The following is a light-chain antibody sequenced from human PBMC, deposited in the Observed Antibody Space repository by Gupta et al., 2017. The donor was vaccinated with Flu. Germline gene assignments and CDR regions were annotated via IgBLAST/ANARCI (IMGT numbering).Light chain of an antibody. V-gene: IGLV2-14*03. J-gene: IGLJ1*01. CDR2: DVS. CDR3: SSYTSTTTFYV. CDR1: DVGNSNY. Sequence: DVGNSNYVSWYQQDPGKAPKLLIYDVSNRPSGVSSRFSGSKSGNTASLTISGLQAEDETDYYRSSYTSTTTFYVFGTGTKVTVL.